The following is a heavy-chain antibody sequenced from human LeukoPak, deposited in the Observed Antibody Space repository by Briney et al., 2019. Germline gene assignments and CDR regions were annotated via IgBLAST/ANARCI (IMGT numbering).Heavy chain of an antibody. V-gene: IGHV1-2*02. Sequence: ASVKVSCKAPGYTFTGYYMHWVRQAPGQGLEWMGWINPNSGGTNYAQKFQGRVTMTRDTSISTAYMELSRLRSDDTAVYYCARSAESSSWVEFDYWGQGTLVTVSS. CDR2: INPNSGGT. CDR3: ARSAESSSWVEFDY. CDR1: GYTFTGYY. D-gene: IGHD6-13*01. J-gene: IGHJ4*02.